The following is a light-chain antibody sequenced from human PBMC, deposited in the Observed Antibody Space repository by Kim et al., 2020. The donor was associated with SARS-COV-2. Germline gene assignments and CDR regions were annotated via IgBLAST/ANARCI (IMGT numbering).Light chain of an antibody. J-gene: IGLJ1*01. CDR1: SSEVGGSRF. Sequence: GQSITSSCTGTSSEVGGSRFVSWYQQHPDNAPKLIIYDVSNRPSGISNRFSGSKSGNTASLTISALQAVDEADYYCSSYTLTSTYVFGTGTKVTVL. V-gene: IGLV2-14*03. CDR3: SSYTLTSTYV. CDR2: DVS.